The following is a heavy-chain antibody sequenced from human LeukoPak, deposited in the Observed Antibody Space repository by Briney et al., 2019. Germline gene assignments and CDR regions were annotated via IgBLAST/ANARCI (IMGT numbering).Heavy chain of an antibody. CDR1: GGTFSSYA. CDR2: IIPTFGTA. CDR3: ARALKEVTPDNWFDP. Sequence: SVKDSCKASGGTFSSYAIIWVRQAPGQGLEWMGGIIPTFGTAVYAQKFQGRVTITSDKSTSKAYMELCRLRSEDTAVYYCARALKEVTPDNWFDPWGQGTLVTVSS. D-gene: IGHD4-23*01. J-gene: IGHJ5*02. V-gene: IGHV1-69*06.